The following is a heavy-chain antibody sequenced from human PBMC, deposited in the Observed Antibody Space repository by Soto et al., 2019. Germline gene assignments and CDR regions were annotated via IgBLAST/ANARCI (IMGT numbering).Heavy chain of an antibody. D-gene: IGHD2-8*01. CDR2: MNPNSGNT. J-gene: IGHJ6*03. V-gene: IGHV1-8*01. CDR1: GYTFTSYD. Sequence: EASVKVSCKASGYTFTSYDINWVRQATGQGLEWMGWMNPNSGNTGYAQKFQGRVTMTRNTSISTAYMELSSLRSEDTAVYYCARGHEKGMADIVLHQFISYMDVWGKGTTVTVSS. CDR3: ARGHEKGMADIVLHQFISYMDV.